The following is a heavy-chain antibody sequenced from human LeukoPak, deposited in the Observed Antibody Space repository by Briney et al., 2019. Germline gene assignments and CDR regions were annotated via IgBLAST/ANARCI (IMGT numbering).Heavy chain of an antibody. Sequence: GGSLRLSCAASGFTFDDYAMHWVRQAPGKGLEWVSLISGDGGSTYYADSVKGRFTISRDNSKNFLYLQMNSLRTEDTALYYCAKDTLGGYYDSSGATDYWGQGTLVTVSS. CDR3: AKDTLGGYYDSSGATDY. V-gene: IGHV3-43*02. D-gene: IGHD3-22*01. J-gene: IGHJ4*02. CDR1: GFTFDDYA. CDR2: ISGDGGST.